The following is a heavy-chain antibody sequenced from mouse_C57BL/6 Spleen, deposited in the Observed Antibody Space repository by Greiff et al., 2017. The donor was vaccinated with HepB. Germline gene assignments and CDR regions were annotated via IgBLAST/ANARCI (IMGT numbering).Heavy chain of an antibody. CDR2: IHPNSGST. CDR1: GYTFTSYW. J-gene: IGHJ4*01. V-gene: IGHV1-64*01. D-gene: IGHD1-1*01. Sequence: VQLQQPGAELVKPGASVKLSCKASGYTFTSYWMHWVKQRPGQGLEWIGMIHPNSGSTNYNEKFKSKATLTVDKSSSTAYMQLSSLTSEDSAIYYCARVLHYYGSRSDYAMDYWGQGTSVTVSS. CDR3: ARVLHYYGSRSDYAMDY.